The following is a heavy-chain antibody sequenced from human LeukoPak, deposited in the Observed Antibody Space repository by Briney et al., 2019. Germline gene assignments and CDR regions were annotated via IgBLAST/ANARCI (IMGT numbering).Heavy chain of an antibody. CDR3: ARGGPTVTTYSSWDS. Sequence: SETLSLTCTVSGGSISSSSYYWGWIRQPPGKGLEWIGYIFYSGSTKYNPSLESRVTISVDTSKNQFSLKLSSVTAADTAVYYCARGGPTVTTYSSWDSWGQGTLVTVSS. CDR2: IFYSGST. D-gene: IGHD4-17*01. V-gene: IGHV4-61*05. J-gene: IGHJ4*02. CDR1: GGSISSSSYY.